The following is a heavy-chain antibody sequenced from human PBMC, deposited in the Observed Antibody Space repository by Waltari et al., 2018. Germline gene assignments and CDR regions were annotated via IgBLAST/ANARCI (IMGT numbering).Heavy chain of an antibody. Sequence: QVQLLQSGAEVKKPGASVKVSCKASGYTFTGYYMHWVRQAPGQGLEWMGWINPNSGGTNYAQKFQGRVTMTRDTSISTAYMELSRMRADDTAVYYCARTKQAVVPAAPCDYWGQGTLVTVSS. CDR2: INPNSGGT. CDR3: ARTKQAVVPAAPCDY. CDR1: GYTFTGYY. V-gene: IGHV1-2*02. D-gene: IGHD2-2*01. J-gene: IGHJ4*02.